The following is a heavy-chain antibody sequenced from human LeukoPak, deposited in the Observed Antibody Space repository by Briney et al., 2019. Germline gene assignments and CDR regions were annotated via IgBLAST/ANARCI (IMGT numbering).Heavy chain of an antibody. D-gene: IGHD3-22*01. J-gene: IGHJ1*01. CDR3: ASPGYTYYYDSSGYYSD. Sequence: GGSLRLSCVASGFTFSTYAMSWVRQAPGRGLEWVSIFRGSDGNTYYADPVKGRFTISGDNSKNTLYLQMNSLRAEDTAVYYCASPGYTYYYDSSGYYSDWGQGTLVAVSS. CDR1: GFTFSTYA. CDR2: FRGSDGNT. V-gene: IGHV3-23*01.